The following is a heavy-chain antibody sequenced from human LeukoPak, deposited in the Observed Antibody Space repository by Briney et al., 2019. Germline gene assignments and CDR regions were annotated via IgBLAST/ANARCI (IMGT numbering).Heavy chain of an antibody. CDR2: ISGSGGST. V-gene: IGHV3-23*01. CDR3: AKETEYYYGSGSYPDY. CDR1: GFTFSSYG. D-gene: IGHD3-10*01. J-gene: IGHJ4*02. Sequence: GGSLRLSCAASGFTFSSYGMSWVRQAPGKGLEWVSAISGSGGSTYYADPVKGRFTISRDNSKNTLYLQMNSLRAEDTAVYYCAKETEYYYGSGSYPDYWGQGTLVTVSS.